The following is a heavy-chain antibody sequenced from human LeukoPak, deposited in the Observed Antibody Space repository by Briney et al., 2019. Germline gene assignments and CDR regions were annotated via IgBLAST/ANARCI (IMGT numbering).Heavy chain of an antibody. CDR3: ARERGAFDI. CDR1: GGSISSGSYY. J-gene: IGHJ3*02. D-gene: IGHD3-10*01. V-gene: IGHV4-61*02. Sequence: SETLSLTRTVSGGSISSGSYYWSWIRQPAGKGLEGIGRIYTSGSTNYNPSLKSRVTISVDTSKNQFSLKLSSVTAADTAVYYCARERGAFDIWGQGTMVTVSS. CDR2: IYTSGST.